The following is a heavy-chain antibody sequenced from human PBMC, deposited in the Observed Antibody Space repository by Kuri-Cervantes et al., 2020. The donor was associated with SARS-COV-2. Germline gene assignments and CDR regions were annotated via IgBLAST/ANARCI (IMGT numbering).Heavy chain of an antibody. CDR3: ASSGYSSSWYPDY. CDR1: GDSISSGSYY. J-gene: IGHJ4*02. Sequence: LRLSCTVSGDSISSGSYYWSWIRQPAGKGLECIGRTHTSGSTNYNPSLKSRVTISVDTSKNQFSLKLSSVTAADTAVYYCASSGYSSSWYPDYWGQGTLVTVSS. V-gene: IGHV4-61*02. D-gene: IGHD6-13*01. CDR2: THTSGST.